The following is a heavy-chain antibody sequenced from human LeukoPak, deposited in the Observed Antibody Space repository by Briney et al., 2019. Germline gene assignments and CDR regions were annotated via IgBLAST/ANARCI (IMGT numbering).Heavy chain of an antibody. D-gene: IGHD3-9*01. V-gene: IGHV1-18*01. CDR1: GYTFTSYG. Sequence: ASVKVSCKASGYTFTSYGISWVRQAPGQGLEWMGWISAYNGNTNYARKLQGRVTMTTDTSTSTAYMELRSLRSDDTAVYYCARGRLRYFDWLPGDAFDIWGQGTMVTVSS. CDR2: ISAYNGNT. J-gene: IGHJ3*02. CDR3: ARGRLRYFDWLPGDAFDI.